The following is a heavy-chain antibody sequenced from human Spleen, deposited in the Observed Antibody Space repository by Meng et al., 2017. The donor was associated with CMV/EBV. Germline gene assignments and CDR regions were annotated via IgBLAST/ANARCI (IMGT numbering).Heavy chain of an antibody. CDR3: ANAALLGSYSGDV. CDR2: INPNSGGT. CDR1: GYTFTGYY. Sequence: ASVKVSCQASGYTFTGYYMHWVRQAPGQGLEWMGWINPNSGGTNYAQKFQGRVTMTRDTSISTAYMELSRLTSYDTAVYFCANAALLGSYSGDVWGQGTAVTVSS. J-gene: IGHJ6*02. D-gene: IGHD3-16*01. V-gene: IGHV1-2*02.